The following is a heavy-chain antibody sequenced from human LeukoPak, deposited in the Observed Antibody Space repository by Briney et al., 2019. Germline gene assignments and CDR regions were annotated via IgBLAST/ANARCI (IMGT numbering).Heavy chain of an antibody. V-gene: IGHV3-23*01. CDR3: AKTGLNMITFGGVIVITFDY. CDR2: ISGSGGST. J-gene: IGHJ4*02. D-gene: IGHD3-16*02. CDR1: GFTFSSYA. Sequence: PGGSLRLSSAASGFTFSSYAMSWGRQAPGKGVEWVSAISGSGGSTYYADSVKGRFTISRDNSKNKLYLQMNRLRAEDTAVYYCAKTGLNMITFGGVIVITFDYWGQGTLVTVSS.